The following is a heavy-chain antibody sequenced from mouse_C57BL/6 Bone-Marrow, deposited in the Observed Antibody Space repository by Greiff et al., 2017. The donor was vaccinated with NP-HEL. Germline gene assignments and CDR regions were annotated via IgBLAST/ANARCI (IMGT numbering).Heavy chain of an antibody. J-gene: IGHJ3*01. CDR1: GYTFTDYY. CDR2: INPYNGGT. V-gene: IGHV1-19*01. Sequence: VQLQQSGPVLVKPGASVKMSCKASGYTFTDYYMNWVKQSHGKSLEWIGVINPYNGGTSYNQKFKGKATLTVDKSSSTAYMELNSLTSEDSAVYYCARFWSWCAYWGQGTLVTVSA. CDR3: ARFWSWCAY.